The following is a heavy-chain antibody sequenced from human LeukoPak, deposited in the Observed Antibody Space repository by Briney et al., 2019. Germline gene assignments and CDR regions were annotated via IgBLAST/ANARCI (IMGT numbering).Heavy chain of an antibody. D-gene: IGHD2-2*01. V-gene: IGHV1-2*02. Sequence: ASVKVSCKASGYTFTGHYLHWVRQAPGQGLEWMGWLNPNNGGTKYAQKFQGRVTMTRDASITTAYMELSSLRSDDTAVYYCARYCPSSCNAGDTFDIWGQGTVVTVSS. CDR2: LNPNNGGT. CDR1: GYTFTGHY. J-gene: IGHJ3*02. CDR3: ARYCPSSCNAGDTFDI.